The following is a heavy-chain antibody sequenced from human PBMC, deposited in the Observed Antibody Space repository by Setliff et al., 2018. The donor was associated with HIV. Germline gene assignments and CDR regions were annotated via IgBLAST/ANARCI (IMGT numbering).Heavy chain of an antibody. CDR2: ISGSGGST. CDR3: AKDRTVVVITIFDY. D-gene: IGHD3-22*01. J-gene: IGHJ4*02. V-gene: IGHV3-23*01. Sequence: GGSLRLSCAASGFTFSSYAMSWVRQAPGKGLEWVSAISGSGGSTYYADSVKGRFTISRDNSKNALYLQMNSLRAEDTAVYYCAKDRTVVVITIFDYWGQGTLVTVSS. CDR1: GFTFSSYA.